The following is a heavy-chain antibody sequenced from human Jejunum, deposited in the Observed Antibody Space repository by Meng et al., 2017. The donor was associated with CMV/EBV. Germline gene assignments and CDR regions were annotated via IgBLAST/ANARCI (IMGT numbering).Heavy chain of an antibody. Sequence: ATSGFPFETYGMSGVRQDPRKGLEWVSSISISSYTYYADSVKGRFTISRDNAKNSLYLQMNSLRAEDTAVYYCARVVKGGNYLEYWGQGTLVTVSS. J-gene: IGHJ4*02. CDR2: ISISSYT. CDR3: ARVVKGGNYLEY. V-gene: IGHV3-21*01. D-gene: IGHD4-23*01. CDR1: GFPFETYG.